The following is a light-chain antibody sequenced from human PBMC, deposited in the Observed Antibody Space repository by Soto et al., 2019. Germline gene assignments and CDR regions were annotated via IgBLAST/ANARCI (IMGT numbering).Light chain of an antibody. CDR2: KAS. CDR3: PQYTSYSEA. J-gene: IGKJ1*01. V-gene: IGKV1-5*03. CDR1: QTISSW. Sequence: DSQITQSPSTLSGSVGVRVTITCGPSQTISSWLAWYQQKPRKAPKPLIYKASTLKTGPPSRFSGSGSGTELTLTISSLQPDDFATYYSPQYTSYSEAFGPATTVDIK.